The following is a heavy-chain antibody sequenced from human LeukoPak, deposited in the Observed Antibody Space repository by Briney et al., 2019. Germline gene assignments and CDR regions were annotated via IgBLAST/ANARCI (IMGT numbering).Heavy chain of an antibody. V-gene: IGHV3-21*01. Sequence: GGSLRLSCAASGFTFSSYGMSWVRQAPGKGLEWVSSISSSSSYIYYADSVKGRFTISRDNAKNSLYLQMNSLRAEDTAVYYCARVAGGDAFDIWGQGTMVTVSS. D-gene: IGHD3-10*01. CDR3: ARVAGGDAFDI. CDR1: GFTFSSYG. J-gene: IGHJ3*02. CDR2: ISSSSSYI.